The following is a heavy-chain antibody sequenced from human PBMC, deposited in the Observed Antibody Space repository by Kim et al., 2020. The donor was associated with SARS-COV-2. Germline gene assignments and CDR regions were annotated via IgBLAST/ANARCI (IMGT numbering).Heavy chain of an antibody. J-gene: IGHJ4*02. CDR3: AKEWKYYDILTGYYRPAGFDY. D-gene: IGHD3-9*01. CDR2: ISGSGGST. Sequence: GGSLRLSCAASGFTFSSYAMSWVRQAPGKGLEWVSAISGSGGSTYYADSVKGRFTISRDNSKNTLYLEMNSLRAEDTAVYYCAKEWKYYDILTGYYRPAGFDYWGQGTLVTVSS. V-gene: IGHV3-23*01. CDR1: GFTFSSYA.